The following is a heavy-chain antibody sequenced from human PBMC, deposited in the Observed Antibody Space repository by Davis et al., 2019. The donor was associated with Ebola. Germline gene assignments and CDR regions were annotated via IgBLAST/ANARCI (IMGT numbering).Heavy chain of an antibody. J-gene: IGHJ6*02. Sequence: PGGSLRLFCAASGFSISTYAMHWVRQPPGKGLEWVSVKWHDETKEHYVESVKGRFTISRDNSKNKVYLQMNNVRAEDTAVYYCARDRKLTENFFYFYGMDVWGQGTTVTVSS. CDR2: KWHDETKE. V-gene: IGHV3-33*01. D-gene: IGHD1-14*01. CDR3: ARDRKLTENFFYFYGMDV. CDR1: GFSISTYA.